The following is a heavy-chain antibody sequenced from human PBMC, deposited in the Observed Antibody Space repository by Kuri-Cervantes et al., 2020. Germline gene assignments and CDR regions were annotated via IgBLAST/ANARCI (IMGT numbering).Heavy chain of an antibody. Sequence: GGSLRLSCAASGFTFSSYAMHWVRQAPGKGLEWVAVISYDGSNKYYADSVKGRFAISRDNSKNTLYLQMNSLRAEDTAVYYCARAPLTTVTNSWYFDLWGRGTLLTFSS. J-gene: IGHJ2*01. D-gene: IGHD4-17*01. CDR3: ARAPLTTVTNSWYFDL. CDR2: ISYDGSNK. CDR1: GFTFSSYA. V-gene: IGHV3-30*09.